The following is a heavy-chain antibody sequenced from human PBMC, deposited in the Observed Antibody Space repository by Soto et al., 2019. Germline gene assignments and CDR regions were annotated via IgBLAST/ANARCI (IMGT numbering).Heavy chain of an antibody. J-gene: IGHJ5*02. CDR3: ARVGGINWFDP. V-gene: IGHV4-31*03. CDR1: GGSISSGGYY. D-gene: IGHD3-16*01. CDR2: IYYSGST. Sequence: QVQLQESGPGLVKPSQTLSLTCTVSGGSISSGGYYWSWIRQHPGKGLEWIGYIYYSGSTSYNPSLTSRVTISVYTSKNLFSLKLSSVTAADTAVYYCARVGGINWFDPWGQGTLVTVSS.